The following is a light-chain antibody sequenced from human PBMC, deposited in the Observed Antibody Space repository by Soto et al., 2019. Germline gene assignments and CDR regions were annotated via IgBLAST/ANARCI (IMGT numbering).Light chain of an antibody. CDR1: SRDVGSYSL. CDR3: CSYAGSRTFLYV. CDR2: EVS. V-gene: IGLV2-23*02. J-gene: IGLJ1*01. Sequence: QSALTQPASVSVSPGQSITMSCTGTSRDVGSYSLVSWYQQHPGKAPKLMIYEVSKRPSGVSNRFSGSKSGNTASLTISGLQAEDEADYYCCSYAGSRTFLYVFGTGTKVTVL.